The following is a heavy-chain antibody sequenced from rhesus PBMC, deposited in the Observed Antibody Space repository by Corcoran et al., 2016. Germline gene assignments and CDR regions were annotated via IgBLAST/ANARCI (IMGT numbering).Heavy chain of an antibody. CDR2: ISWNSGTI. D-gene: IGHD5-12*01. V-gene: IGHV3-134*01. J-gene: IGHJ4*01. Sequence: EVQLVESGGALAQPGGSLRLSCAASGFTFDDYAMHWVRQAPGKGLEWVSRISWNSGTIYYADSVKGRFTISRDNAKNSLFLQMDRLRAEDTAVYYCARDTATVKYDYWGQGVLVTVSS. CDR3: ARDTATVKYDY. CDR1: GFTFDDYA.